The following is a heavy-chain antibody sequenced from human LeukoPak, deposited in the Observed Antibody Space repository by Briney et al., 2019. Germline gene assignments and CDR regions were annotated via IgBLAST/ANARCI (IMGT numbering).Heavy chain of an antibody. Sequence: SVKVSCKASGGTFSSYAISWVRQAPGQGLEWMGGIIPIFGTANYAQKFQGRVTITADESTSTAYMELSSLRSEDTAVYYCARGYGSGSYFLNWFDPWGQGTLVTVSS. J-gene: IGHJ5*02. CDR3: ARGYGSGSYFLNWFDP. V-gene: IGHV1-69*01. D-gene: IGHD3-10*01. CDR2: IIPIFGTA. CDR1: GGTFSSYA.